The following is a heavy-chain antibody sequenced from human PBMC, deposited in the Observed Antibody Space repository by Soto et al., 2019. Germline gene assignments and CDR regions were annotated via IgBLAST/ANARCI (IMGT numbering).Heavy chain of an antibody. CDR3: AKGVGSSGYYPFDY. V-gene: IGHV3-23*01. CDR2: SGDSA. Sequence: EVQLLESGGGLVQPGGSLRLSCAASVFTFSRYAMSWVRQAPGKGLEWVSASGDSAYHADSVKGRFTISRDNSKNKLYLQMNSLRAEDTAVYYCAKGVGSSGYYPFDYWGQGTLVTVSS. CDR1: VFTFSRYA. J-gene: IGHJ4*02. D-gene: IGHD3-22*01.